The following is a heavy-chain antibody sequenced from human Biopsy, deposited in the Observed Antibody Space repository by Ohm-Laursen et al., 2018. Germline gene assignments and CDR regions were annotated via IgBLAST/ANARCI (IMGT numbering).Heavy chain of an antibody. J-gene: IGHJ3*02. CDR3: ARVEAGTYDALDI. CDR2: IYYSGGT. Sequence: PGTLSLTCSVSGGSMTGYEWSWIRLAPGKGLEWIGYIYYSGGTKYNPSLASRVTFSVDMSKSQFSLKLYPVTAADTAVYYCARVEAGTYDALDIWGQGTLVAVSA. D-gene: IGHD1-26*01. V-gene: IGHV4-59*01. CDR1: GGSMTGYE.